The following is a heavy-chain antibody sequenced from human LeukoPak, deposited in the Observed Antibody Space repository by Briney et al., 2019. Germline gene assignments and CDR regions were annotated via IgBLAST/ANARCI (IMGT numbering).Heavy chain of an antibody. D-gene: IGHD5-18*01. Sequence: ASVKVSCKASGYTFTSYGISWVRQAPGQGLEWMGWIGAYNGNTNYAQKLQGRVTMTTVTATSTAYMELRSLRSDDPAVYYCARERGYTAMAEEGWFDPWGQGTLVTVSS. CDR2: IGAYNGNT. CDR3: ARERGYTAMAEEGWFDP. CDR1: GYTFTSYG. V-gene: IGHV1-18*04. J-gene: IGHJ5*02.